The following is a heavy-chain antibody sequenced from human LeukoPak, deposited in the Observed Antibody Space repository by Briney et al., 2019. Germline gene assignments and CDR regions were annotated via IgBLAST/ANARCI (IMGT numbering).Heavy chain of an antibody. CDR1: GFSFGSYG. CDR3: ARTREQWQVLDY. V-gene: IGHV3-30*03. J-gene: IGHJ4*02. Sequence: GKSLRLSCAASGFSFGSYGIHWVRQAPGKGLEWVAVISHEGSQTYYEDSVRGRFTISRDDSKNMVYLQMNSLRTEDTAVYYCARTREQWQVLDYWGQGTLVTVSS. CDR2: ISHEGSQT. D-gene: IGHD6-19*01.